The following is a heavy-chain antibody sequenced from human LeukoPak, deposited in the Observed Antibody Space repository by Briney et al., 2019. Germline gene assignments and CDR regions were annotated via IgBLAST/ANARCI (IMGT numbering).Heavy chain of an antibody. CDR3: ARAPSTYSSRWYRVGAEGYFQH. Sequence: ASVKVSCKASGYTFTNYYMHWVRQAPGQGLEWMGWINPNSGGTNYAQKFQGRVTMTRDTSISTAYMELSRLRSDDTAVYYCARAPSTYSSRWYRVGAEGYFQHWGQGTLVTVSS. D-gene: IGHD6-13*01. V-gene: IGHV1-2*02. CDR2: INPNSGGT. J-gene: IGHJ1*01. CDR1: GYTFTNYY.